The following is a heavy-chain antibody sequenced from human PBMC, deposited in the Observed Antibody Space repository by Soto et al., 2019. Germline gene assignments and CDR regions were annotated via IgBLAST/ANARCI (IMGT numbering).Heavy chain of an antibody. Sequence: QVYLVQSGAEVKKPGSSVKVSCXALRGTFTNYAFXWXXXAPGQGLEWMGGIMPFFGSGNYAQKFQGRINITADESTSSVYLELTSLRSEDTAVYYCARDRAGYYSHFVYWGQGTLVTVSS. CDR2: IMPFFGSG. D-gene: IGHD3-22*01. J-gene: IGHJ4*02. CDR1: RGTFTNYA. CDR3: ARDRAGYYSHFVY. V-gene: IGHV1-69*01.